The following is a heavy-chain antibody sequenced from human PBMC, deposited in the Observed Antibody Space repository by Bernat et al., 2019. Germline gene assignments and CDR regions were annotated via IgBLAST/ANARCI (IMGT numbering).Heavy chain of an antibody. Sequence: EVQLVESGGGLVKPGGSLRLSCAASGFTFDDYTMHWVRQAPGKGLEWVSLISWDGGSTYYADSVKGRFTISRDNSKNSLYLQMHSLRTEDTALYYCETAPGYCIGGSCYGAFDIWGQGTRVTVSS. CDR2: ISWDGGST. CDR1: GFTFDDYT. CDR3: ETAPGYCIGGSCYGAFDI. J-gene: IGHJ3*02. V-gene: IGHV3-43*01. D-gene: IGHD2-15*01.